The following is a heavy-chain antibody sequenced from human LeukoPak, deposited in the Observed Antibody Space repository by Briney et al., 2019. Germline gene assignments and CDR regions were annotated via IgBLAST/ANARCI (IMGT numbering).Heavy chain of an antibody. CDR2: IYHSGST. V-gene: IGHV4-59*12. Sequence: SETLSFTCTVSGGSISSYYWSWIRQPPGKGLEWIGEIYHSGSTNYNPSLKSRVTISVDKSENQFSLKLSSVTAADTAVYYCGGNYYDSSGYSRYWGQGTLVTVSS. J-gene: IGHJ4*02. D-gene: IGHD3-22*01. CDR3: GGNYYDSSGYSRY. CDR1: GGSISSYY.